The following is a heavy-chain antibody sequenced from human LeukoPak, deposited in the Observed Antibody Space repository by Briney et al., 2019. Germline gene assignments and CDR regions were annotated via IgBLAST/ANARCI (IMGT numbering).Heavy chain of an antibody. D-gene: IGHD3-22*01. CDR3: ARGGSYYDSSGYSFDY. V-gene: IGHV1-18*01. CDR2: ISGYTGDT. CDR1: GYIFTIHG. Sequence: ASVKVSCKASGYIFTIHGITWVRQAPGQGLEWMGWISGYTGDTNYAQKFQGRVTMTTDTSTSTAYMELRSLRSDDTAVFYCARGGSYYDSSGYSFDYWGQGTLVTVSS. J-gene: IGHJ4*02.